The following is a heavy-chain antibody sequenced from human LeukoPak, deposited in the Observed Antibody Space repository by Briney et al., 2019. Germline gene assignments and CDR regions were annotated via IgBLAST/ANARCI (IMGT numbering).Heavy chain of an antibody. Sequence: SETLSLTCTVSGGSISSSSYYWGWIRQPPGKGLEWIGSIYYSGSTYYNPSLKSRVTISVDTSKNQFSLKLSSVTAADTAVYYCAKLEKTAGPDYWGQGTLVTVSS. J-gene: IGHJ4*02. CDR3: AKLEKTAGPDY. V-gene: IGHV4-39*01. D-gene: IGHD6-13*01. CDR1: GGSISSSSYY. CDR2: IYYSGST.